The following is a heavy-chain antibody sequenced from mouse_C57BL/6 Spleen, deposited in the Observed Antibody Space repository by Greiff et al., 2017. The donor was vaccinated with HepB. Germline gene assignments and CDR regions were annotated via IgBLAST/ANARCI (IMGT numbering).Heavy chain of an antibody. CDR2: IYPGNSDT. CDR1: GYTFTSYW. V-gene: IGHV1-5*01. J-gene: IGHJ4*01. D-gene: IGHD2-3*01. Sequence: EVMLVESGTVLARPGASVKMSCKTSGYTFTSYWMHWVKQRPGQGLEWIGAIYPGNSDTSYNQKFKGKAKLTAVTSASTAYMELSSLTNEDSAVYYCTRSPPYDPYAMDYWGQGTSVTVSS. CDR3: TRSPPYDPYAMDY.